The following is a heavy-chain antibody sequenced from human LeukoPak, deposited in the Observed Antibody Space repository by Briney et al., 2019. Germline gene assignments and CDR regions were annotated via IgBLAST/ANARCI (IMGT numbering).Heavy chain of an antibody. CDR1: GFSISSGCY. V-gene: IGHV4-38-2*02. J-gene: IGHJ3*02. Sequence: PSETLSLTCAVSGFSISSGCYWGWIWQPPGKGLEWIGSFYHSGNTYYNPSLKSRVTISVDTSKNHFSLKLSSVTAADTAVYYCAREVGMATTRDAFDIWGQGTMVTVSS. D-gene: IGHD5-24*01. CDR2: FYHSGNT. CDR3: AREVGMATTRDAFDI.